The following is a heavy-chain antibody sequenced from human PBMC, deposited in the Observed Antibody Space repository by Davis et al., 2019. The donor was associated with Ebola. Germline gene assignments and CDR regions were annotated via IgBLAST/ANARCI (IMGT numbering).Heavy chain of an antibody. J-gene: IGHJ4*02. CDR3: ARGLAKWIQVGYFDY. CDR1: GGSISSYY. V-gene: IGHV4-59*08. D-gene: IGHD5-18*01. CDR2: IYYSGST. Sequence: MPGGSLRLSCTVSGGSISSYYWSWIRQPPGKGLEWIGYIYYSGSTNYNPSLKSRVTISVDTSKNQFSLKLSSVTAADTAVYYCARGLAKWIQVGYFDYWGQGTLVTVSS.